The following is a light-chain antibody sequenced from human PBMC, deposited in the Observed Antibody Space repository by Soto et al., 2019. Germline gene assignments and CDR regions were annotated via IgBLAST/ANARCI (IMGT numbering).Light chain of an antibody. CDR2: AAS. J-gene: IGKJ1*01. Sequence: DIQMTQSPSSLSASVGDRVTITCRASQSISSYLKWYQQKPGKAPKLLIYAASSLQSGVPSRFSGSGSGTEFTLTITSLQPDDFATYYCQQYNNYLWTFGQGTKVDIK. CDR3: QQYNNYLWT. V-gene: IGKV1-39*01. CDR1: QSISSY.